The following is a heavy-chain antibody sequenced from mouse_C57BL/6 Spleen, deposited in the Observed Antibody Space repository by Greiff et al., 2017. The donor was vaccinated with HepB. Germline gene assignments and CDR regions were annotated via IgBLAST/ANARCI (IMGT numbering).Heavy chain of an antibody. V-gene: IGHV5-9*01. J-gene: IGHJ4*01. CDR3: ARHGLYDGYWDYYAMDY. CDR2: ISGGGGNT. D-gene: IGHD2-3*01. CDR1: GFTFSSYT. Sequence: DVMLVESGGGLVKPGGSLKLSCAASGFTFSSYTMSWVRQTPEKRLEWVATISGGGGNTYYPDSVKGRFTISRDNAKNTLYLQMSSLRSEDTALYYCARHGLYDGYWDYYAMDYWGQGTSVTVSS.